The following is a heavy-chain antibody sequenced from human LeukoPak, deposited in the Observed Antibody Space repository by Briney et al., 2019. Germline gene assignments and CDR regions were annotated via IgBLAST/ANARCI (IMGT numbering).Heavy chain of an antibody. CDR1: GASISSYY. V-gene: IGHV4-59*01. Sequence: SETLSLTCTVSGASISSYYWSWIRQPPGKGLDWIGYIYYSGSTNYNPSLKSRVTISVDTSKNQFSLKLYSVTAADTAVYYCARGPASSGWYYFDYWGQGTLVTVSS. CDR3: ARGPASSGWYYFDY. J-gene: IGHJ4*02. D-gene: IGHD6-19*01. CDR2: IYYSGST.